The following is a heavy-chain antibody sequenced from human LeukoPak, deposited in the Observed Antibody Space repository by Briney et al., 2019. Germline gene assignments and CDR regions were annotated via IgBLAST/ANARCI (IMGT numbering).Heavy chain of an antibody. CDR3: AKGQLRYFDWLLSYYYYGMDV. V-gene: IGHV3-30*18. CDR2: ISYDGSNK. CDR1: GFTFSSYG. Sequence: GRSLRLSCAASGFTFSSYGMHWVRQAPGKGLEWVSVISYDGSNKYYADSVKGRFTISRDNSKNTLYLEMNSLRAEDTAVYYCAKGQLRYFDWLLSYYYYGMDVWGQGTTVTVSS. D-gene: IGHD3-9*01. J-gene: IGHJ6*02.